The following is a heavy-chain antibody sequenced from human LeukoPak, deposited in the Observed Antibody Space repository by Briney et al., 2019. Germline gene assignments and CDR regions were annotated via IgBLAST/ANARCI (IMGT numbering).Heavy chain of an antibody. D-gene: IGHD3-16*01. J-gene: IGHJ4*02. CDR3: AERGGGF. CDR1: GGSITIHH. V-gene: IGHV4-59*11. Sequence: KPSETLSLTCTVSGGSITIHHWSWLRQPPGKGLEWIGSVYYSGSTNYSPSLKSRVTISVDTSKNQFSLNLRSVTAADTAVYYCAERGGGFWGQGTLVTVSS. CDR2: VYYSGST.